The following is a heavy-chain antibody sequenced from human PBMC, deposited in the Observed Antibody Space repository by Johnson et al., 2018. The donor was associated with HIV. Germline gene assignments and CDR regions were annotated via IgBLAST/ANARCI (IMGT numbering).Heavy chain of an antibody. CDR3: ARDQHRYDYSSTYLTRHAFDI. V-gene: IGHV3-30*04. CDR1: GFTFSSYA. CDR2: ISYDGSNK. J-gene: IGHJ3*02. D-gene: IGHD3-22*01. Sequence: QVQLVESGGGVVQPGRSLRLSCAASGFTFSSYAMHWVRQAPGKGLEWVAVISYDGSNKYYADSVKGRFTISRDNSKNTLYLQMNSLRAEDTAVYYCARDQHRYDYSSTYLTRHAFDIWGQGTMVTVSS.